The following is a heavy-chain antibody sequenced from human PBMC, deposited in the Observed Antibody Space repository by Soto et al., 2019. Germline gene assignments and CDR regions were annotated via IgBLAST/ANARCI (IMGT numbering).Heavy chain of an antibody. Sequence: GASVKVSCKASGYTFTRYGISWVRQAPGQGLEWMRWISAYNGNTNYAQKLQGRVTMTTDTSTSTAYMELRSLRSDDTAVYYCARVVVVRGVIIPNWFDPWGQGTLVTVSS. J-gene: IGHJ5*02. D-gene: IGHD3-10*01. CDR1: GYTFTRYG. CDR2: ISAYNGNT. V-gene: IGHV1-18*04. CDR3: ARVVVVRGVIIPNWFDP.